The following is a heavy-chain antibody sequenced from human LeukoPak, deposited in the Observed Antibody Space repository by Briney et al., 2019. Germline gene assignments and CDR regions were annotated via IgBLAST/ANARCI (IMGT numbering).Heavy chain of an antibody. D-gene: IGHD3-22*01. J-gene: IGHJ4*02. CDR2: INHSGST. CDR1: GGSFSGYY. CDR3: ARVGGHYRDYFEY. Sequence: SETLSLTCAVYGGSFSGYYWSWIRQPPGKGLEWIGEINHSGSTNYNPSLKSRVTISVDTSKNQFSLKLSSVTAADTAVYYCARVGGHYRDYFEYWGQGTLVTVSS. V-gene: IGHV4-34*01.